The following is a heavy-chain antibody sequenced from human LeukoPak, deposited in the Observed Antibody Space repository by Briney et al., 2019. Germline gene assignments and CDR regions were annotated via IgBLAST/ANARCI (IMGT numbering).Heavy chain of an antibody. Sequence: GGSLRLSCAASGFTFSSYGMHWVRQAPGRGLEWVAVISYDGSNKYYADSVKGRFTISRDNSKNTLYLQMNSLRAEDTAVYYCAKGWDSSGYWGQGTLVTVSS. V-gene: IGHV3-30*18. CDR1: GFTFSSYG. J-gene: IGHJ4*02. CDR2: ISYDGSNK. D-gene: IGHD6-6*01. CDR3: AKGWDSSGY.